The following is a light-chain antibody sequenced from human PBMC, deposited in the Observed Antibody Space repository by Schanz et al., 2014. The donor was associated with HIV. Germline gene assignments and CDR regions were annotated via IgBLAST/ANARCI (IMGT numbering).Light chain of an antibody. J-gene: IGKJ1*01. CDR3: QQYGSSPWT. V-gene: IGKV3-20*01. Sequence: EIVLTQSPATLSVSPGERATLSCRASQGLSSNLAWYQQKAGQAPRLLIYGTSTRAAGIPDRFSGSGSGTDFTLTISRLEPEDFAVYYCQQYGSSPWTFGQGTKVEIK. CDR2: GTS. CDR1: QGLSSN.